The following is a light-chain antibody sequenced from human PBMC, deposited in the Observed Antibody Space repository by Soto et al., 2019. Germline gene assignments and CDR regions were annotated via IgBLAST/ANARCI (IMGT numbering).Light chain of an antibody. J-gene: IGLJ2*01. CDR2: DVS. Sequence: QSALTQPASVSGSPGQSITISCTGTSSDVGGYNYVSWYQQHPGKAPKLMIYDVSNRPSGVSNRFSGSKSGNTASLTISGLQAEDEGDYYCSSYTSSSTLLFGAGTKLTVL. V-gene: IGLV2-14*01. CDR1: SSDVGGYNY. CDR3: SSYTSSSTLL.